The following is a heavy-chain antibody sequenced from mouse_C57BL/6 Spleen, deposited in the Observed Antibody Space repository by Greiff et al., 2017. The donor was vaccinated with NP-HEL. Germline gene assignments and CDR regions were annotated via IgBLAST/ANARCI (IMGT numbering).Heavy chain of an antibody. CDR1: GFTFSSYA. J-gene: IGHJ2*01. Sequence: DVHLVESGEGLVKPGGSLKLSCAASGFTFSSYAMSWVRQTPEKRLEWVAYISSGGDYIYYADTVKGRFTISRDNARNTLYLQMSSLKSEDTAMYYCTRDSGETGTDYWGQGTTLTVSS. CDR3: TRDSGETGTDY. CDR2: ISSGGDYI. V-gene: IGHV5-9-1*02. D-gene: IGHD4-1*01.